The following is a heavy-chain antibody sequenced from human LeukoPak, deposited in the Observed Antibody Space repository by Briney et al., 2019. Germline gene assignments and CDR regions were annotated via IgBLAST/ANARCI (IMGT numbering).Heavy chain of an antibody. V-gene: IGHV1-8*01. CDR1: GYTFTSYD. D-gene: IGHD5-18*01. CDR3: ASSRGYSYGYRDWFDY. J-gene: IGHJ4*02. CDR2: MNPNSGNT. Sequence: ASVKVSCKASGYTFTSYDINWVRQATGQGLEWMGWMNPNSGNTGYAQKFQGRVTMTRNTSISTAYMELSSLRSEDTAVYYCASSRGYSYGYRDWFDYWGQGTLVTVSS.